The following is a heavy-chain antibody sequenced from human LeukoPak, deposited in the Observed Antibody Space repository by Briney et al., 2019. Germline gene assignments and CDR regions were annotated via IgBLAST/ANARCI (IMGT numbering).Heavy chain of an antibody. V-gene: IGHV4-4*07. Sequence: SETLSLTCTVSGGSISSYYWSWIRQPAGKGLEWIGRIYTSGSTNYNPSLKSRVTISVDTSKNQFSLKLSSVTAADTAVYYCARDSFGYDSSGYYSYYYMDVWGKGTTVTVSS. CDR1: GGSISSYY. CDR2: IYTSGST. D-gene: IGHD3-22*01. CDR3: ARDSFGYDSSGYYSYYYMDV. J-gene: IGHJ6*03.